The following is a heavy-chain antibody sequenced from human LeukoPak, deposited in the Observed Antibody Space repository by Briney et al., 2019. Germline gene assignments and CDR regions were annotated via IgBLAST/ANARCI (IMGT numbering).Heavy chain of an antibody. Sequence: GGSLRLSCAASGFTFSSYNINWVRQAPGKGLEWVSFISSSSNYIYYADSVKGRFTISRDNAKNSLYLQMNSLRAEDTAVYYCARVSARWFDPWGQGTLVTVSS. CDR1: GFTFSSYN. CDR2: ISSSSNYI. V-gene: IGHV3-21*01. J-gene: IGHJ5*02. CDR3: ARVSARWFDP.